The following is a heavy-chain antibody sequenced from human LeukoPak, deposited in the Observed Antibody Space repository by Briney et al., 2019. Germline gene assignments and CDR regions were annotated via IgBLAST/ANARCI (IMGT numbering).Heavy chain of an antibody. CDR2: ISGSGDST. D-gene: IGHD1-26*01. J-gene: IGHJ3*02. V-gene: IGHV3-23*01. Sequence: PGGSLRLSCAASGFTFSTSAMSWVRQAPGKGLEWVSGISGSGDSTYYVDSVKGRFTISRDNSKSTLYLHMNSLRAEDTAVYYCAKVVGSRAFDIWGQGTMVTVSS. CDR3: AKVVGSRAFDI. CDR1: GFTFSTSA.